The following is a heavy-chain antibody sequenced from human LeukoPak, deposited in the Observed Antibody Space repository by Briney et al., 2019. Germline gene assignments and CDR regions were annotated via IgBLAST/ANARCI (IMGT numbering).Heavy chain of an antibody. D-gene: IGHD2-21*01. V-gene: IGHV1-69*13. Sequence: SVKVSCKASGGTFSSYAISWARQAPGQGLEWMGGIIPIFGTANYAQKFQGRVTITADESTSTAYMELSSLRSEDTAVYYCARAGGIAVGYFDYWGQGTLVTVSS. CDR1: GGTFSSYA. CDR3: ARAGGIAVGYFDY. CDR2: IIPIFGTA. J-gene: IGHJ4*02.